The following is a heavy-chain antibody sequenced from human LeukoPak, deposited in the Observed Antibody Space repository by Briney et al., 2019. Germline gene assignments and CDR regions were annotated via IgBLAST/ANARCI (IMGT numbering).Heavy chain of an antibody. D-gene: IGHD2-2*01. CDR2: ISTGHGTT. CDR1: GYNFTNYD. J-gene: IGHJ5*02. V-gene: IGHV1-3*04. Sequence: ASVKVSCKASGYNFTNYDIQWVRQDPGQGLEWLGWISTGHGTTKYSQKFQDRVTFIRDTSASTAYMELSSLTSEDTAVYYCAREALGPVPVGGWFDPWGQGTLVTVSS. CDR3: AREALGPVPVGGWFDP.